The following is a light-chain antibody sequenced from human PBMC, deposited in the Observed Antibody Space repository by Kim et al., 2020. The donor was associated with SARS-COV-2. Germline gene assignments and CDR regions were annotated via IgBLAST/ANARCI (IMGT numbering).Light chain of an antibody. Sequence: SYELTQPPSVSVSPGQTASISCSGDKLENKYACWYQQRPGQSPVLVIYQDNKRPSGIPERFSGSNSGNTATLTISGTQAMVEADYYCQAWDSYTEVFGGGTQLTVL. J-gene: IGLJ2*01. V-gene: IGLV3-1*01. CDR2: QDN. CDR1: KLENKY. CDR3: QAWDSYTEV.